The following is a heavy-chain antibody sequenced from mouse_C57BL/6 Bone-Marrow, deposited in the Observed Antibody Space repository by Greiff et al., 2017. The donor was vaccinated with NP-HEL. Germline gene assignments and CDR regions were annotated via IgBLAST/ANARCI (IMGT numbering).Heavy chain of an antibody. CDR2: IYPGNSDT. Sequence: VQLQQSGTVLARPGASVKMSCKTSGYTFTSYWMHWVKQRPGQGLEWIGAIYPGNSDTSYNQKFKGKAKLTAVTSASTAYMELSSLTNEDSAVDYCTRPRYSNYVGYWGQGTTLTVSS. CDR1: GYTFTSYW. D-gene: IGHD2-5*01. J-gene: IGHJ2*01. CDR3: TRPRYSNYVGY. V-gene: IGHV1-5*01.